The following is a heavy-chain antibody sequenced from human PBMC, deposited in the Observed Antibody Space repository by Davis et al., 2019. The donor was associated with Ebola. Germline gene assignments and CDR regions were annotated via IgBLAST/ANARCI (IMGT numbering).Heavy chain of an antibody. Sequence: PSETLSLTCTVSGGSISSGGYYWSWIRQHPGKGLEWIGYIYYSGSTYYNPSLKSRVTISVDTSKNQFSLKLSSVTAADTAVYYCARDQALDYYDSSGNDAFDIWGQGTMVTVSS. V-gene: IGHV4-30-4*08. CDR2: IYYSGST. D-gene: IGHD3-22*01. J-gene: IGHJ3*02. CDR3: ARDQALDYYDSSGNDAFDI. CDR1: GGSISSGGYY.